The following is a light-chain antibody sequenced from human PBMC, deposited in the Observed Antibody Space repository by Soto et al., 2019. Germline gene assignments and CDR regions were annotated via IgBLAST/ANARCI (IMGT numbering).Light chain of an antibody. J-gene: IGLJ1*01. CDR3: SSFTSRFTFV. V-gene: IGLV2-14*01. CDR2: EVT. Sequence: QSVLTEPAWVSGSPGQSIAISCTGTRSDVGAYNYVSWYQQHPGKAPKLMISEVTNRPSGVSDRFSGSKSGNTASLTISGLQAEDEADYYCSSFTSRFTFVFGTGTKVTVL. CDR1: RSDVGAYNY.